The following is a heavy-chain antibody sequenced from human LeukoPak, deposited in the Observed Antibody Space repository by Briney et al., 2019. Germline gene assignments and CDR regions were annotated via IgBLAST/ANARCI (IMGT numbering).Heavy chain of an antibody. CDR3: ARDVGQLWLLAVAGEFDY. D-gene: IGHD6-19*01. Sequence: HPGGSLRLSCAASGFTFSSYSMMWVRQAPGKGLEWVSYISSSSTTIHYADSVKGRFTISRDNAKNSVYLQMNSLRAEDTAVYYCARDVGQLWLLAVAGEFDYWGQGTLVTVSS. V-gene: IGHV3-48*01. CDR2: ISSSSTTI. CDR1: GFTFSSYS. J-gene: IGHJ4*02.